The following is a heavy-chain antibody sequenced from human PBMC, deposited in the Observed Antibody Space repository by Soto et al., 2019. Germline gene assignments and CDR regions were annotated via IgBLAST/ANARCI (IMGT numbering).Heavy chain of an antibody. CDR3: AKVAAGGQNYYYYGMDV. V-gene: IGHV3-30-3*01. CDR1: GLIFSNYA. J-gene: IGHJ6*02. D-gene: IGHD6-13*01. CDR2: ISYDGSNK. Sequence: QVQLVESGGGVVQPGRSLRLSCAASGLIFSNYAVHWVRQAPGKGLEWVALISYDGSNKFYADSVKGRFTISRDNSKNTLYLQMNSLRAEDTAVYYCAKVAAGGQNYYYYGMDVWGQGTTVTVSS.